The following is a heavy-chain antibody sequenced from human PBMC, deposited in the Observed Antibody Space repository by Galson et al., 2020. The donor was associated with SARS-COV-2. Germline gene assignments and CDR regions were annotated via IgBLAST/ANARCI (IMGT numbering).Heavy chain of an antibody. CDR2: ISWNSGSI. Sequence: GGSLRLSCAASGFTFDDYAMHWVRQAPGKGLEWVSGISWNSGSIGYADSVKGRFTISRDNAKNSLYLQMNSLRAEDTALYYCAKDLGGSVTTYWGQGTLVTVSS. CDR3: AKDLGGSVTTY. D-gene: IGHD4-17*01. V-gene: IGHV3-9*01. J-gene: IGHJ4*02. CDR1: GFTFDDYA.